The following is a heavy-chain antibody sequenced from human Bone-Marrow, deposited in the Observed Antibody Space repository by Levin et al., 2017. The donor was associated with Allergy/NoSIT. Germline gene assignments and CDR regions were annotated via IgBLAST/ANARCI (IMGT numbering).Heavy chain of an antibody. V-gene: IGHV4-39*01. Sequence: PSETLSLTCTVSGGSISSTISYWGWVRQPPGKGLEWIGNIFYSGTTYCNPSLKSRVSISVDTSKNQFSLNLSTVTAADTAVYYCAKPLPCCSGDCFYDGFDLWGQGTMVTVSS. CDR2: IFYSGTT. CDR3: AKPLPCCSGDCFYDGFDL. CDR1: GGSISSTISY. J-gene: IGHJ3*01. D-gene: IGHD2-21*02.